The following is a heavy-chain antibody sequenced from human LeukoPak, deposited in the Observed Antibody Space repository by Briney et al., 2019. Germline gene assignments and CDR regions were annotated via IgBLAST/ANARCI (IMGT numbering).Heavy chain of an antibody. Sequence: PGRSLRLSCAASGFTFSTYALHWVRQAPGKGLEWVAAIKYDGSKTHYADSVKGRFTISRDNSKDTLYLQMNSLRADDTAVYYCAKFSYGDYVAWGQGTLVIVSS. CDR3: AKFSYGDYVA. V-gene: IGHV3-30-3*02. CDR1: GFTFSTYA. CDR2: IKYDGSKT. D-gene: IGHD4-17*01. J-gene: IGHJ5*02.